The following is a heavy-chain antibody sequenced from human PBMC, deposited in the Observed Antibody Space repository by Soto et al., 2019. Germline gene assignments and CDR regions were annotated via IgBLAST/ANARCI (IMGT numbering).Heavy chain of an antibody. J-gene: IGHJ5*02. D-gene: IGHD2-2*01. CDR2: FDPEDGET. Sequence: ASVKVSCKVSGYTLTELSMHWVRQAPGKGLEWMGGFDPEDGETIYAQKFQGRVTMTEDTSTDTAYMELSSLRSEDTAVYYCARRGTSWRGNWFDPWGQRTLVTVSS. CDR3: ARRGTSWRGNWFDP. CDR1: GYTLTELS. V-gene: IGHV1-24*01.